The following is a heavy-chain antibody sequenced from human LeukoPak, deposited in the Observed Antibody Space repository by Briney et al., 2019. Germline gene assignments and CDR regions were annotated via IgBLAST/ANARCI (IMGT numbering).Heavy chain of an antibody. Sequence: GGSLRLSCAASGFTFSNYGMHWVRQAPGKGLEWVVFLRYDGSNKYYADSVKGRFTISRDNSKNTLYLQMNSLRAEDTAVYYCAKGYYDSRVYSAGYFDYWGQGTLVTVSS. CDR1: GFTFSNYG. CDR2: LRYDGSNK. J-gene: IGHJ4*02. CDR3: AKGYYDSRVYSAGYFDY. V-gene: IGHV3-30*02. D-gene: IGHD3-22*01.